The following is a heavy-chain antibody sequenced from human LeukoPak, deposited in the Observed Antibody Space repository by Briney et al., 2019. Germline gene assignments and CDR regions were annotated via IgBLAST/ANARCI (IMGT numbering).Heavy chain of an antibody. J-gene: IGHJ6*03. D-gene: IGHD4-11*01. CDR2: IYHSGST. CDR3: ARHTSNYGVYYYYMDV. Sequence: PSETLSLTCAVSGGSISSSNWWSWVRPPPGKGLGWIGEIYHSGSTNYNPSLKSRVTISVDTSKNQFSLKLSSVTAADTAMYYCARHTSNYGVYYYYMDVWGKGTTVTVSS. V-gene: IGHV4-4*02. CDR1: GGSISSSNW.